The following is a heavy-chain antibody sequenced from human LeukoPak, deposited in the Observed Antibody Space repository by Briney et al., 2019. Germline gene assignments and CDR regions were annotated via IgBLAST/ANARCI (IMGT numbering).Heavy chain of an antibody. V-gene: IGHV1-46*01. CDR1: GYTFTSYY. J-gene: IGHJ3*02. D-gene: IGHD4-17*01. CDR3: ARGRNYGDPRGAFDI. CDR2: INPSGDST. Sequence: ASEKVSCKASGYTFTSYYMHWVRQAPGQGLEWMGIINPSGDSTSYAQKFQGRVTMTRDTSTSTVYMELSSLRSEDTAVYYCARGRNYGDPRGAFDIWGQGTMVTVSS.